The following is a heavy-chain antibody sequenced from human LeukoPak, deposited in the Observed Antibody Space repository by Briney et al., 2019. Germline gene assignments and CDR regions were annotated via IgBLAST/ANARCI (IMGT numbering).Heavy chain of an antibody. CDR2: ISSDGSST. J-gene: IGHJ6*03. Sequence: GGSLRLSCAASGFTFSNYGMHWVRQAPGKGLVWVSRISSDGSSTSYADSVKGRFTISRDNAKNTLYLQMNSLRAEDTAVYYCARVSSGSYFGYYYYYMDVWGKGTTVTVSS. CDR1: GFTFSNYG. CDR3: ARVSSGSYFGYYYYYMDV. D-gene: IGHD1-26*01. V-gene: IGHV3-74*01.